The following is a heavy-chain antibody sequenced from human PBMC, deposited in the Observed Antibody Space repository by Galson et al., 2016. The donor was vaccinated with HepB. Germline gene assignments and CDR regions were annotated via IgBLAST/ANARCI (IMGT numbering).Heavy chain of an antibody. CDR2: INHAGSA. V-gene: IGHV4-34*01. Sequence: SETLSLTCAVYGGAFNGYYWNWIRQPPGKGLEWIGEINHAGSAHYNPSLRSRLTISVQTSRSQFSLRLTSVTAADTAIYYCARVRVTSLTMVRGLIDYWGQGTPVTVSA. CDR1: GGAFNGYY. D-gene: IGHD3-10*01. CDR3: ARVRVTSLTMVRGLIDY. J-gene: IGHJ4*02.